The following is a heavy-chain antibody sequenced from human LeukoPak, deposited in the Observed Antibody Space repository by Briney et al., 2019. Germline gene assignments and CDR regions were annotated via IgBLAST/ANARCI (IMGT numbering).Heavy chain of an antibody. D-gene: IGHD3-22*01. V-gene: IGHV4-4*07. J-gene: IGHJ6*03. CDR3: ARATYDGYYYYMDV. Sequence: SETLSLTCTVSGGSISSYYWSWIRQPAGKGLEWIGRIYTSGSTNYNPSLKSRVTMSVDTSKNQFSLKLSSVTASDTAVYYCARATYDGYYYYMDVWGKGTTVTVSS. CDR2: IYTSGST. CDR1: GGSISSYY.